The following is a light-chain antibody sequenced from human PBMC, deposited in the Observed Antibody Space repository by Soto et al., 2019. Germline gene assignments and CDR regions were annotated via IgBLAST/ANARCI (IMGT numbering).Light chain of an antibody. CDR2: RNN. J-gene: IGLJ3*02. Sequence: QSVLTQPPSASGTPGQRVTISCTGSISNIGSNYAYWYQQLPGTAPKRLIYRNNQRPSGVPDRFSGSKSGTSASLAISGLRSEDEANYYCAAWDDSLSGVVFGGGTKLTVL. V-gene: IGLV1-47*01. CDR3: AAWDDSLSGVV. CDR1: ISNIGSNY.